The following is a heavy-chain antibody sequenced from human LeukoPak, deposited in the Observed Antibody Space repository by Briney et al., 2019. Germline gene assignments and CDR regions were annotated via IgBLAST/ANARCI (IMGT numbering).Heavy chain of an antibody. V-gene: IGHV4-4*07. CDR1: SGSISSYY. CDR3: ARDRPYCGGDCYSWFDY. J-gene: IGHJ4*02. CDR2: IYTSGST. Sequence: PSETLSLTCTVSSGSISSYYWGWIRQPAGKGREWTGRIYTSGSTNYNPSLKNRVTMSVDTSKNQFSLKLSSVTAADTAVYYCARDRPYCGGDCYSWFDYWGQGTLVTVSS. D-gene: IGHD2-21*02.